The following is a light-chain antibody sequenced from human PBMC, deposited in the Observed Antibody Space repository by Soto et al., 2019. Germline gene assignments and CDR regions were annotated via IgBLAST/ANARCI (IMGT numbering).Light chain of an antibody. CDR3: QQSYSTPRT. Sequence: DIQMTQSPSSLSETVLDRVTITCLASQSISSYLNWYQQKPGKAPKLLIYAASSLQSGVPSRFSGSGSGTDFTLTISSLQPEDFATYYCQQSYSTPRTFGQGTNVDIK. CDR2: AAS. J-gene: IGKJ1*01. V-gene: IGKV1-39*01. CDR1: QSISSY.